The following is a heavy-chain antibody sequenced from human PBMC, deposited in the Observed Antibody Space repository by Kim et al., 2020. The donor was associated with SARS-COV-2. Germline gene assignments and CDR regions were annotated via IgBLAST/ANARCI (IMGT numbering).Heavy chain of an antibody. CDR2: ISSSSSTI. J-gene: IGHJ5*02. CDR3: AREGVAMVRSALWFDP. CDR1: GFTFSSYS. V-gene: IGHV3-48*02. D-gene: IGHD3-10*01. Sequence: GGSLRLSCAASGFTFSSYSMHWVRQAPGKGLEWVSYISSSSSTIYYADSVKGRFTISRDNAKNSLYLQMNSLRDEDTAVYYCAREGVAMVRSALWFDPWGQGTLVTVSS.